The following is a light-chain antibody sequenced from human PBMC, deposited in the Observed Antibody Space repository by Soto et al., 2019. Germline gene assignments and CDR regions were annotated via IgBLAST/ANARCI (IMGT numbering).Light chain of an antibody. CDR2: GAS. V-gene: IGKV3-15*01. J-gene: IGKJ5*01. Sequence: VMSAQTPAPVSVSPVERVPLSLRTSHSVNSHVAWYQQKPGQAPRLLLYGASTRATGIPVRFSGSGFGTEFTLTISSLQSEDFAVYYCQQYKKWPLFGQGTRLEIK. CDR3: QQYKKWPL. CDR1: HSVNSH.